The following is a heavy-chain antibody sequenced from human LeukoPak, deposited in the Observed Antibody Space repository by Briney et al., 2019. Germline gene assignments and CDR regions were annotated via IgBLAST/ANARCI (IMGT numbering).Heavy chain of an antibody. CDR1: GYSFISYW. CDR2: IYPGDSDT. V-gene: IGHV5-51*01. J-gene: IGHJ4*02. D-gene: IGHD5-12*01. Sequence: GESLKISCKGSGYSFISYWIGGGRQMPGKGLGWMGIIYPGDSDTRYSPSFQGQVTISADKSISTAYLQWSSLKASDTAMYYCARLVTPGYSGYDSPFDYWGQGTLVTVSS. CDR3: ARLVTPGYSGYDSPFDY.